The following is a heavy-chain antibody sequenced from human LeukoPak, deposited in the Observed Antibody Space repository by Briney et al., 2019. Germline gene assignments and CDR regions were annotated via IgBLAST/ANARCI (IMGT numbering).Heavy chain of an antibody. CDR1: GGSFSGYY. CDR2: INHSGST. CDR3: AKGLERESRLDS. V-gene: IGHV4-34*01. D-gene: IGHD1-1*01. J-gene: IGHJ4*02. Sequence: PSETLSLTCAVYGGSFSGYYWSWIRQPPGKGLEWIGEINHSGSTNYNPSLKSRVTISVDTSKNQFSLKLSSVTAADTALYYCAKGLERESRLDSWGQGTLVTVSS.